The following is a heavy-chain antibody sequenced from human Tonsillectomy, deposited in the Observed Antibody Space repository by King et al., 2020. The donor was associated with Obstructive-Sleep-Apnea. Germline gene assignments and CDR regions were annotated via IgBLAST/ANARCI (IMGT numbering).Heavy chain of an antibody. D-gene: IGHD5-24*01. Sequence: QLQESGPGLVRPSETLSLTCTVSGGSLSRYYWSWIRQPPGKGLEWIGFIYHSGGTNYNPSLKSRVTISISTSRNQFFLELRSVTSADTASYYCARDGYNFNYFDYWGQGSLVTVSS. V-gene: IGHV4-59*01. CDR3: ARDGYNFNYFDY. CDR2: IYHSGGT. CDR1: GGSLSRYY. J-gene: IGHJ4*02.